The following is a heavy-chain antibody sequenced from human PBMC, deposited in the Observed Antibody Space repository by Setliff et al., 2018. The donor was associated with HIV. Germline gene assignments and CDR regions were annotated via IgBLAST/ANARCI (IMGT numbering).Heavy chain of an antibody. V-gene: IGHV1-18*01. CDR3: ATDRTQTGISLVRGRLTDPAKYPLDY. J-gene: IGHJ4*02. Sequence: ASVKVSYKASDYPFSNFGISWVRQAPGQGLEWMAWINVYNGDTSFAQKFQGRVTMTKDTSTGTAYMELSSLRSDDTAVYYCATDRTQTGISLVRGRLTDPAKYPLDYWGQGTLVTVSS. D-gene: IGHD3-10*01. CDR1: DYPFSNFG. CDR2: INVYNGDT.